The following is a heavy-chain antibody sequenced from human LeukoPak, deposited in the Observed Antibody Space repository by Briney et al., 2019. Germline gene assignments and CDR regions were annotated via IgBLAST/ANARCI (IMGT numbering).Heavy chain of an antibody. Sequence: ASVKVSCKASGYTFTSYYMHWVRQAPGQGLEWMGIINPSGGSTSYAQKFQGRVTMTRDTSTSTVCMELSSLRSEDTAVYYCASRYSSGWPRRLYGMDVWGQGTTVTVSS. CDR2: INPSGGST. CDR3: ASRYSSGWPRRLYGMDV. V-gene: IGHV1-46*01. J-gene: IGHJ6*02. D-gene: IGHD6-19*01. CDR1: GYTFTSYY.